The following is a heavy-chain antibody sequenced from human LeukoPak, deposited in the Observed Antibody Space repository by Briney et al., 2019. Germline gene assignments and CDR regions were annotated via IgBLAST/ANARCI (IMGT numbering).Heavy chain of an antibody. D-gene: IGHD2-8*01. J-gene: IGHJ4*02. CDR2: ISSSSSYI. Sequence: GGSLRLSCAASGFTFSSYSMNWVRQAPGKGLEWVSSISSSSSYIYYADSVKGRFTISRDNAKNSLYLQMNSLRAEDTAVYYCARGFVEVYAFYYFDYWGQGSLVTVSS. CDR1: GFTFSSYS. V-gene: IGHV3-21*01. CDR3: ARGFVEVYAFYYFDY.